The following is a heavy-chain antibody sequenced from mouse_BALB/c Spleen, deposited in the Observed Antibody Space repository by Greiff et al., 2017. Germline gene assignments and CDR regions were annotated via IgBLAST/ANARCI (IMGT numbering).Heavy chain of an antibody. V-gene: IGHV3-2*02. CDR3: ARLMTGYAMDY. Sequence: EVQLQQSGPGLVKPSQSLSLTCTVTGYSITSDYAWNWIRQFPGNKLEWMGYISYSGSTSYNPSLKSRISITRDTSKNQFFLQLNSVTTEDTATYYCARLMTGYAMDYWGQGTSVTVSS. CDR1: GYSITSDYA. CDR2: ISYSGST. J-gene: IGHJ4*01. D-gene: IGHD2-13*01.